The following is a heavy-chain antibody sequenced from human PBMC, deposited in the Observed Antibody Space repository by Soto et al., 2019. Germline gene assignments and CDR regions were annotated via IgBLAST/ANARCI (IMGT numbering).Heavy chain of an antibody. V-gene: IGHV3-23*01. CDR2: ISGNAATT. D-gene: IGHD5-18*01. J-gene: IGHJ6*02. CDR3: AKGIPDTGGYYYYSMDV. CDR1: GITFGPYA. Sequence: PGGSLRLSCVASGITFGPYAMTWVRQAPGEGLESAAAISGNAATTSYADSVKARFTISRDNSKNTLYLQMNSLRAEDTAVYYCAKGIPDTGGYYYYSMDVWGQGTAVTVS.